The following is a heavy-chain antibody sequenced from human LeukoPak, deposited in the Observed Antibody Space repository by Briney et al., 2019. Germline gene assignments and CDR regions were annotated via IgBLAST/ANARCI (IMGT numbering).Heavy chain of an antibody. CDR2: MNPNSGNT. V-gene: IGHV1-8*01. J-gene: IGHJ6*03. D-gene: IGHD3-22*01. CDR1: GYTFTSYD. Sequence: ASVKVSCKASGYTFTSYDINWVRQAPGQGLEWMGWMNPNSGNTGYAQKVQGRVTMTRNTSISTAYMELSSLRSEDTAVYYCARVVVITEPYYYYYMDVWGKGTTVTVSS. CDR3: ARVVVITEPYYYYYMDV.